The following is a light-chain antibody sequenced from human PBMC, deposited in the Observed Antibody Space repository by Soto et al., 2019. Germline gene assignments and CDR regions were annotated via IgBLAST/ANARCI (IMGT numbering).Light chain of an antibody. CDR2: GAS. J-gene: IGKJ1*01. Sequence: IVLTQSPRTLSLSPGERATLSRRASQSVSSSYLAWYQQKPGQAPRLLIYGASSRATGIPDRVSGSGSGTEFTLTISRLEPEDFEVYYCQQYGSSPRTFGQGTKVDIK. CDR1: QSVSSSY. V-gene: IGKV3-20*01. CDR3: QQYGSSPRT.